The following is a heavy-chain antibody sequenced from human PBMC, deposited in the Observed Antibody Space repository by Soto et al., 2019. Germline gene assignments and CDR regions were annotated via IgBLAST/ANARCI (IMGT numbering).Heavy chain of an antibody. Sequence: HVQLVESGGGVVQPGTSLRLSCAASGFTFTRYSIHWVRQAPGKGLEWVAAMSYNENNKYYADSVKGRFTISRDNSKSTVFLQMSSLRAEDTAVYYCANIDREVRERLNVFDIWGQGTMVTVSS. CDR3: ANIDREVRERLNVFDI. CDR2: MSYNENNK. J-gene: IGHJ3*02. D-gene: IGHD1-1*01. CDR1: GFTFTRYS. V-gene: IGHV3-30*04.